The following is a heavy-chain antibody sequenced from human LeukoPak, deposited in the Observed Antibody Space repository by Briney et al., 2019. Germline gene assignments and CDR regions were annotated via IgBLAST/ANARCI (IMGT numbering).Heavy chain of an antibody. CDR1: GGTFSSYA. J-gene: IGHJ6*02. CDR3: ASCDTGDCYDDYYYGMDV. D-gene: IGHD2-21*02. V-gene: IGHV1-69*13. CDR2: IIPLFGTA. Sequence: ASVKVSCKASGGTFSSYAISWVRQAPGRGLEWMGGIIPLFGTANYAQKFQGRVTITADESTSTAYMELSRLRSEDTAVYYCASCDTGDCYDDYYYGMDVWGQGTTVTVSS.